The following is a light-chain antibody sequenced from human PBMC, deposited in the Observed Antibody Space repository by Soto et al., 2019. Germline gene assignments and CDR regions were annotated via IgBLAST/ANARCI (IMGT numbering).Light chain of an antibody. CDR1: NIGSQS. CDR3: QVWDSSSDRPV. Sequence: SYELTQTPSLSVAPEKTASITCGGDNIGSQSVHWYQHKPGQAPILVMRYDSDRPSGIPERFSGSNSGNTATLTISRVEAGDEADYYCQVWDSSSDRPVFGGGTNLTVL. CDR2: YDS. V-gene: IGLV3-21*04. J-gene: IGLJ3*02.